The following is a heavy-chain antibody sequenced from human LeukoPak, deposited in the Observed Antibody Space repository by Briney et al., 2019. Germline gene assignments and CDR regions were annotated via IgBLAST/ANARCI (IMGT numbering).Heavy chain of an antibody. J-gene: IGHJ4*02. Sequence: SETLSLTCTVSGGSISSRSYYWGWIRQPPGKGLEWIGSIYYSGSTYYNPSLKSRVTIDTSKNQFSLKLSSVTAADTAVYYCARHSYYYDSSGYRFPFDYWGQGTLVTVSS. CDR2: IYYSGST. V-gene: IGHV4-39*01. CDR3: ARHSYYYDSSGYRFPFDY. CDR1: GGSISSRSYY. D-gene: IGHD3-22*01.